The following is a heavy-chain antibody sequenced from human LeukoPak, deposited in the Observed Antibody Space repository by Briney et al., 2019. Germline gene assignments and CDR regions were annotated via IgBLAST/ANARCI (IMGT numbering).Heavy chain of an antibody. D-gene: IGHD4-17*01. V-gene: IGHV3-23*01. J-gene: IGHJ4*02. Sequence: PGGSLRLSCAASGFTFSSYAMSWVRQAPGKGLEWVSGISGSGGGSTYYADAVKGRFTISRDNSKNTVYLQMNSLRAEDTAVYYCANEIRPNDYWGQGTLVTVSS. CDR2: ISGSGGGST. CDR3: ANEIRPNDY. CDR1: GFTFSSYA.